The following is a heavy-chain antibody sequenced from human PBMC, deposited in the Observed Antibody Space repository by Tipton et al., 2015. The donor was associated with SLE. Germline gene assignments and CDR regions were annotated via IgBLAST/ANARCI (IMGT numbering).Heavy chain of an antibody. CDR3: ARREYYGSGSYPG. V-gene: IGHV3-21*01. CDR1: GFTFNNYT. D-gene: IGHD3-10*01. J-gene: IGHJ4*02. Sequence: SLRLSCAASGFTFNNYTMNWVRQAPGKGVEWGSSIGSGSDYIYYADSVKGRFTISRDNAKNSLDLQMNSLRDEDTAVYYCARREYYGSGSYPGWGQGTLVTVSS. CDR2: IGSGSDYI.